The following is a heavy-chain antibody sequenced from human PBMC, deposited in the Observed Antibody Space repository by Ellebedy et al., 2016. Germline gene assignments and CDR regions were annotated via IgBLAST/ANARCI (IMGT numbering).Heavy chain of an antibody. CDR2: VSYSGSP. CDR1: GASISTSPYY. Sequence: SETLSLTXTVSGASISTSPYYWGWIRQPPGKGLEWIASVSYSGSPYYNPSVKSRLTISLDTSHNQVSLRLTSVTAADTAVYFCVRLGGLGNWNFADSWGRGTLVTVSS. V-gene: IGHV4-39*01. CDR3: VRLGGLGNWNFADS. J-gene: IGHJ5*01. D-gene: IGHD1-1*01.